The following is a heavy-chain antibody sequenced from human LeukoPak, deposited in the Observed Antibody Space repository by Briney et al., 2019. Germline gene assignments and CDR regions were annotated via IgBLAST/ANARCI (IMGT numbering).Heavy chain of an antibody. CDR3: GRDPGHPNGVGV. Sequence: GGFLRLSCAASGFTVSRDYMSWVRQAPGRGLEWVSTIYRDVGTYYADSVKGRFTIPRDDSKNTVYLQLNSVTPEDTAVYYCGRDPGHPNGVGVWGHGTTVTISS. CDR2: IYRDVGT. D-gene: IGHD3-10*01. V-gene: IGHV3-66*02. CDR1: GFTVSRDY. J-gene: IGHJ6*02.